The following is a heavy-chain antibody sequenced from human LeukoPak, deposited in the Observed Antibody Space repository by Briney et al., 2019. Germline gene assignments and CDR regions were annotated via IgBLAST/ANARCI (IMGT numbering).Heavy chain of an antibody. Sequence: GGSLRLSCAASGFTFADYAMHWVRQAPGKGLEWVAGISWNSGSIGYADSVKGRFTISRDNAKNSLYLQMNSLRAEDTALYYCAKGGYYDILTGYYQFDYWVQGTLVTVSS. CDR1: GFTFADYA. CDR3: AKGGYYDILTGYYQFDY. CDR2: ISWNSGSI. D-gene: IGHD3-9*01. J-gene: IGHJ4*02. V-gene: IGHV3-9*01.